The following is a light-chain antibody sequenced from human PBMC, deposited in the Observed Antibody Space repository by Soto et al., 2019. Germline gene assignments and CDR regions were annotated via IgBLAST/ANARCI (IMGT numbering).Light chain of an antibody. V-gene: IGKV3-20*01. J-gene: IGKJ1*01. CDR3: QQYNSWPLT. Sequence: VLTQSPATLSLSPGERATLSCRASQSVSSSYLAWYQQKPGQAPRLLIYGASSRATGIPDRFSGSGSGTEFTLTISSLQSEDFAVYYCQQYNSWPLTFGQGTKVDI. CDR2: GAS. CDR1: QSVSSSY.